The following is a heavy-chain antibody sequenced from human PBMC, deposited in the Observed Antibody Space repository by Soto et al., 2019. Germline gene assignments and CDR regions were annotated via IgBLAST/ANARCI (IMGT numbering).Heavy chain of an antibody. D-gene: IGHD6-19*01. V-gene: IGHV4-39*01. CDR2: IYYSGST. Sequence: PSETLSLTCTVSGGSISSSSYYWGWIRQPPGKGLEWIGSIYYSGSTYYNPSLKSRVTISVDTSKNQFSLKLSSVTAADTAVYYCARHGTYGSGWYIDYWGQGTLVTVSS. CDR3: ARHGTYGSGWYIDY. J-gene: IGHJ4*02. CDR1: GGSISSSSYY.